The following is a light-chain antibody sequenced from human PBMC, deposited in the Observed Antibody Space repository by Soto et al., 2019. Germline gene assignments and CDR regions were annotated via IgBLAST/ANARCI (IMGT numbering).Light chain of an antibody. CDR1: QSISSN. Sequence: EIVMTQSPATLSVSPGERATISCRASQSISSNLAWSQQKPCQAPRLLSYGASTRATGIPARFSGSGSGTDFTLTISSLQSEDFAVYYCQQYNNWPPDNFGPGTKVDIK. CDR2: GAS. V-gene: IGKV3-15*01. J-gene: IGKJ3*01. CDR3: QQYNNWPPDN.